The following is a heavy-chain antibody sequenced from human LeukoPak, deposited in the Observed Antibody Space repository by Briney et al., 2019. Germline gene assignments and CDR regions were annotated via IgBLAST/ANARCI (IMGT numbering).Heavy chain of an antibody. V-gene: IGHV4-59*08. D-gene: IGHD3-10*01. J-gene: IGHJ4*02. Sequence: PSETLSLTCTVSGGSISSYYWSWIRQPPGKGLEWIGYIYCSGSTNYNPSLKSRVTISVDTSKNQFSLKLSSVTAADTAVYYCARLGAASNFDYWGQGTLVTVSS. CDR3: ARLGAASNFDY. CDR2: IYCSGST. CDR1: GGSISSYY.